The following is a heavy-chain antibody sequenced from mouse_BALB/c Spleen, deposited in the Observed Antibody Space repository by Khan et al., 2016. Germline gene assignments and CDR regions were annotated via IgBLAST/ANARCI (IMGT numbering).Heavy chain of an antibody. J-gene: IGHJ2*01. CDR1: GYTFTDYG. Sequence: QIQLVQSGPELKKPGETVKISCKASGYTFTDYGMNWVKQAPGNGLKWMGRINTYTGESTYADDFKGRFAFALETSASTAYLQIINLKSEDTVTYFCGKGFGNYGFFDFWGQGTTLTVSS. D-gene: IGHD2-1*01. CDR2: INTYTGES. V-gene: IGHV9-3-1*01. CDR3: GKGFGNYGFFDF.